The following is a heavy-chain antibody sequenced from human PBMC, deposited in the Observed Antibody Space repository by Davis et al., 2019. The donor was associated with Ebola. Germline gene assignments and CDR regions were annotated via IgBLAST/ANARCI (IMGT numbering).Heavy chain of an antibody. CDR2: MNPNSGNT. J-gene: IGHJ4*02. CDR3: ARGPELLWFGESNIALDY. D-gene: IGHD3-10*01. Sequence: ASVKVSCKASGYTFTSYDINWVRQATGQGLEWMGWMNPNSGNTGYAQKFQGRVTMTRNTSISTAYMELSSLRSEDTAVYYCARGPELLWFGESNIALDYWGQGTLVTVSS. V-gene: IGHV1-8*01. CDR1: GYTFTSYD.